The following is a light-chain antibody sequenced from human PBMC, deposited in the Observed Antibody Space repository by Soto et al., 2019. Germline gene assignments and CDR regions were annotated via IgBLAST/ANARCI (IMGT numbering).Light chain of an antibody. CDR1: QSLNIY. V-gene: IGKV3-11*01. Sequence: EIVLTQSPATLSLSPGERATLSCRASQSLNIYLAWYQQNPGQAPRLLIYDASNRATGIPARFSGSGSGTDFTLTISSVEPEDSAVYYCQQRVNWPTLTFGGGTKVDIK. CDR3: QQRVNWPTLT. J-gene: IGKJ4*01. CDR2: DAS.